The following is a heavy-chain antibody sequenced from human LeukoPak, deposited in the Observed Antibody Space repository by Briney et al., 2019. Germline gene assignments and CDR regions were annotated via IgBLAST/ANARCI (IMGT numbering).Heavy chain of an antibody. V-gene: IGHV3-33*01. D-gene: IGHD5-12*01. CDR1: GFTFSNHG. Sequence: GGSLRLSCAASGFTFSNHGMHWVRQAPGKGLEWVAVIWYDGSEKHYADSVKGRFTISRDNSKNTVYLQMNSLRAEDTAVYYCARRAYSGYDDAFDMWGQGTVVTVSS. J-gene: IGHJ3*02. CDR3: ARRAYSGYDDAFDM. CDR2: IWYDGSEK.